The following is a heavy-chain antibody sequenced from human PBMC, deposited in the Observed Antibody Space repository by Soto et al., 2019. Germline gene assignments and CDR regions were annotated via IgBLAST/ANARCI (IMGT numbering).Heavy chain of an antibody. CDR2: IYHGGTT. J-gene: IGHJ4*01. CDR1: GGSISSGSY. V-gene: IGHV4-38-2*02. CDR3: ARVHVMVVAGSTFDY. D-gene: IGHD6-19*01. Sequence: SETLSLTCTVSGGSISSGSYWAWIRQPPGKGPEWIASIYHGGTTFYNPSLKSRITIPVDTSNNQFSLKLTSVTAADTAVYYCARVHVMVVAGSTFDYWGHGTLVTVSS.